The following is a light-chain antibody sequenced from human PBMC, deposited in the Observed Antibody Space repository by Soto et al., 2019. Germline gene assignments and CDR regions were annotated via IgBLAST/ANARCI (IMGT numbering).Light chain of an antibody. CDR3: QLWVSSSHHFYA. CDR2: DDR. J-gene: IGLJ1*01. V-gene: IGLV3-21*02. CDR1: NIGSKS. Sequence: SYELTQPPSVSVAPGQTARITCGGANIGSKSVHWYQQKPGQAPVLVVYDDRDRPSGIPERFSGSNSGNTATLTISRVEAGDEADDFCQLWVSSSHHFYAFGTGTKLTVL.